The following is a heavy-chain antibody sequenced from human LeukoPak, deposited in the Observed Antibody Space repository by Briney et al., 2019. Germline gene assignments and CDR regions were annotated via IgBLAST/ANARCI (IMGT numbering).Heavy chain of an antibody. CDR2: ISAYNGNT. D-gene: IGHD6-13*01. CDR1: GYTFTTYG. V-gene: IGHV1-18*01. Sequence: ASVKVSCKTSGYTFTTYGISWVRQAPGQGLEWMGWISAYNGNTMYAQKLQGRVTMTTDTSTSTAYMEVRSLRSDDTAIYYCARDHSSSGQLFDYWGQGTLVTVSS. J-gene: IGHJ4*02. CDR3: ARDHSSSGQLFDY.